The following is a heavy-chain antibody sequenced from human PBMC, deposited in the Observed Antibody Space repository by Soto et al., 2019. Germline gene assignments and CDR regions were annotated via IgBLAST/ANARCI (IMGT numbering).Heavy chain of an antibody. CDR2: IIPIFGTA. D-gene: IGHD2-8*01. CDR1: GGTFSSYA. CDR3: ANERGGPSISGGTNWYFDL. V-gene: IGHV1-69*12. J-gene: IGHJ2*01. Sequence: QVQLVQSGAEVKKPGSSVKVSCKASGGTFSSYAISWVRQAPGQGLEWMGGIIPIFGTANYAQKFQGRVTITADESTNTAYMALSSLITEDRAVYYGANERGGPSISGGTNWYFDLWGRGTLVTVSS.